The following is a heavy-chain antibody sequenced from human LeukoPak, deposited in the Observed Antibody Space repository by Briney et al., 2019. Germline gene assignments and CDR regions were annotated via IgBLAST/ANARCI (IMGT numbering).Heavy chain of an antibody. Sequence: PSETLSLTCTVSDGSISSYYWSWIRQPPGKGLEWIGYIYYSGSTNYNPSLKSRVTISVDTSKNQFSLKLSSVTAADTAVYYCARGKLSFDYWGQGTLVTVSS. J-gene: IGHJ4*02. V-gene: IGHV4-59*01. D-gene: IGHD6-6*01. CDR3: ARGKLSFDY. CDR1: DGSISSYY. CDR2: IYYSGST.